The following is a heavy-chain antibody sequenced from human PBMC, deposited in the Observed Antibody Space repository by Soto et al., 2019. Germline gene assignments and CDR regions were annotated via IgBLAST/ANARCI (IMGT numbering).Heavy chain of an antibody. CDR1: GFTFSTSV. J-gene: IGHJ4*02. CDR2: LTDGGNKK. D-gene: IGHD3-22*01. V-gene: IGHV3-30-3*01. CDR3: AREVFEDGRGHFGY. Sequence: QVQLVESGGGVVQPGGSLRLSCAASGFTFSTSVMHWVRPAPGKGLEWMAILTDGGNKKYYADSVKGRFTISRDISESTLFLQMNSLRTEDTAVYYWAREVFEDGRGHFGYGGQGTLVSVTS.